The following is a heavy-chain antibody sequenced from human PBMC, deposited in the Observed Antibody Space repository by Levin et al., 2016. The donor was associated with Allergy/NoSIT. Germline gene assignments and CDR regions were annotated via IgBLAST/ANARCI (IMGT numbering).Heavy chain of an antibody. Sequence: WVRQAPGQGLEWMGGIIPIFGTANYAQKFQGRVTITADKSTSTAYMELSSLRSEDTAVYYCARDRSRWELLLGGAVGWYFDLWGRGTLVTVSS. J-gene: IGHJ2*01. V-gene: IGHV1-69*06. D-gene: IGHD1-26*01. CDR3: ARDRSRWELLLGGAVGWYFDL. CDR2: IIPIFGTA.